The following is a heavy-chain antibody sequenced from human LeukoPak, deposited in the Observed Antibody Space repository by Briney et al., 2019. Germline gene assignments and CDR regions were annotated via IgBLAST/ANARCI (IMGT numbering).Heavy chain of an antibody. CDR1: GFTVSSNY. Sequence: GSLRLSCAASGFTVSSNYMSWVRQAPGKGLEWVSHIYSDGRTFYADFVKGRFTISRHNSENTLYLQMNSLRDEDTAVYYCARRVTTAYDYWGQGTLVTVSS. CDR3: ARRVTTAYDY. D-gene: IGHD1-1*01. CDR2: IYSDGRT. J-gene: IGHJ4*02. V-gene: IGHV3-53*01.